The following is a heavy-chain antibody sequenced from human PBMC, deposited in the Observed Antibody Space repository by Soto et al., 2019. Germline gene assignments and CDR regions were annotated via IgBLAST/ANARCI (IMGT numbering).Heavy chain of an antibody. CDR3: AKDRRVGGSTKSLDY. D-gene: IGHD3-16*01. J-gene: IGHJ4*02. CDR1: GFTFSSYA. CDR2: ISGSGGST. V-gene: IGHV3-23*01. Sequence: GGSLRLSCAASGFTFSSYAMSWVRQAPGKGLEWVSAISGSGGSTYYADSVKGRFTISRDNSKNTLYLQMNSLRAEDTAVYYCAKDRRVGGSTKSLDYWGQGTLVTVSS.